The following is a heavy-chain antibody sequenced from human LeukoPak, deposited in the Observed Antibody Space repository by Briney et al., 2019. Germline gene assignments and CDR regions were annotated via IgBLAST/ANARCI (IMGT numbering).Heavy chain of an antibody. J-gene: IGHJ5*02. D-gene: IGHD3-22*01. CDR1: EFTIRTYS. CDR3: ARDYYDSSGSSWFDP. CDR2: LSSNSRYI. V-gene: IGHV3-21*01. Sequence: GGSLRLSCVASEFTIRTYSMNWVRQAPGKGLEWVSSLSSNSRYIYYEDSVKGRFTISRDNAKNSLYLQLNSLRAEDTAVYYCARDYYDSSGSSWFDPWGQGTLVTVSS.